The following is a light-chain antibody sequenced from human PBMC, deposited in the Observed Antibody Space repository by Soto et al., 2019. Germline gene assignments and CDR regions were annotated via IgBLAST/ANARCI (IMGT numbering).Light chain of an antibody. CDR1: SSDVGGYNY. Sequence: QSALTQPRSVSGSPGQSVTISCTGTSSDVGGYNYVSWYQHHPGKAPKLIIYDVSERPSGVPDRFSGSKSGNTASLTISGLQAEDEADYYCCSYAGSFTWVFGGGTKLTVL. V-gene: IGLV2-11*01. CDR3: CSYAGSFTWV. CDR2: DVS. J-gene: IGLJ3*02.